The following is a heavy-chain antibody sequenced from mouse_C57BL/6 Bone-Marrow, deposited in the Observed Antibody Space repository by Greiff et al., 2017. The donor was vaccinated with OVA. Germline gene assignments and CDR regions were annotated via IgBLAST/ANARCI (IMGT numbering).Heavy chain of an antibody. Sequence: VQLKESGGDLVKPGGSLKLSCAASGFTFSSYGMSWVRQTPDKRLEWVATISSGGSYTYYPDSVKGRFTISRDNAKNTLYLQMSSLKSEDTAMYYCARPYSNYRYFDVWGTGTTVTVSS. D-gene: IGHD2-5*01. CDR1: GFTFSSYG. J-gene: IGHJ1*03. V-gene: IGHV5-6*01. CDR3: ARPYSNYRYFDV. CDR2: ISSGGSYT.